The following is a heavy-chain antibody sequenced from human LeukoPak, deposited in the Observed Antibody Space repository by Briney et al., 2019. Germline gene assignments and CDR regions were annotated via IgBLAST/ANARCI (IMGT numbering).Heavy chain of an antibody. V-gene: IGHV4-34*01. CDR3: ARGPRRGYSYGYDGEFDY. CDR2: INHSGST. D-gene: IGHD5-18*01. CDR1: SGSISSYY. Sequence: SETLSLTCTVSSGSISSYYWSWIRQPPGKGLEWIGEINHSGSTNYNPSLKSRVTISVDTSKNQFSLKLSSVTAADTAVYYCARGPRRGYSYGYDGEFDYWGQGTLVTVSS. J-gene: IGHJ4*02.